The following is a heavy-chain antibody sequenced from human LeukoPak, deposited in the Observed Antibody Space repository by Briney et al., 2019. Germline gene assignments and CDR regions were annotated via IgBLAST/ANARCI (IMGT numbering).Heavy chain of an antibody. D-gene: IGHD7-27*01. Sequence: GGSLRLSCAASGFTFSSYSMNWVRQAPGKGLEWVSYISSSSSTIYYADSVKGRFTISRDNAKNSLYLQMNSLRAEDTAVYYCARERLTGDVGVGWFDPWGQGTLVTVSS. CDR3: ARERLTGDVGVGWFDP. CDR1: GFTFSSYS. CDR2: ISSSSSTI. V-gene: IGHV3-48*01. J-gene: IGHJ5*02.